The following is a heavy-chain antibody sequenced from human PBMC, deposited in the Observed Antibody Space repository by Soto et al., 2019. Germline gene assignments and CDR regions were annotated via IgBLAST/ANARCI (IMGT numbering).Heavy chain of an antibody. CDR3: ARDYIVVVPAAMYYYYYYMDV. V-gene: IGHV3-11*01. CDR1: GFTFSDYY. Sequence: GGSLRLSCAASGFTFSDYYMSWIRQAPGKGLEWVSYISSSGSTIYYADSVKGRFTISRDNAKNSLYLQMNSLRAEDTAVYYCARDYIVVVPAAMYYYYYYMDVWGKGTTVTVSS. CDR2: ISSSGSTI. D-gene: IGHD2-2*01. J-gene: IGHJ6*03.